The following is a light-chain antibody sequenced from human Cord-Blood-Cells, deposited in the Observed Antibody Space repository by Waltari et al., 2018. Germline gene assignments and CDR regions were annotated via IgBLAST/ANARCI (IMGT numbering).Light chain of an antibody. V-gene: IGLV2-11*01. CDR3: CSYAGSYTYV. CDR1: SRDVGGYHY. Sequence: QSALTQPRSVSGSPGPSVTISCPGTSRDVGGYHYVSWYQQHPGKAPNLMIYDVSKRPSGVPDRFSGSKSGNTASLTISGLQAEDEADYYCCSYAGSYTYVFGTGTKVTVL. CDR2: DVS. J-gene: IGLJ1*01.